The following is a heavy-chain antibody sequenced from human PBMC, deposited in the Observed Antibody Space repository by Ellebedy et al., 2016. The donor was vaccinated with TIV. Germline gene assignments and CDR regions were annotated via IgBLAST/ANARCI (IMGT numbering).Heavy chain of an antibody. CDR3: AREQDKSRGWFDP. CDR1: GGTFSSYA. Sequence: ASVKVSCKASGGTFSSYAISWVRQAPGQGLEWMGGIIPIFGTANYAQKFQGRVTITADESTSTAYMELSSLRSEDTAVYYCAREQDKSRGWFDPWGQGTLVTVSS. V-gene: IGHV1-69*13. CDR2: IIPIFGTA. J-gene: IGHJ5*02.